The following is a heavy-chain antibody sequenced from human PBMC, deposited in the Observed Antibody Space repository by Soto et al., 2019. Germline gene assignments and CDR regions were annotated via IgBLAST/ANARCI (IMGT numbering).Heavy chain of an antibody. D-gene: IGHD2-2*02. CDR2: ITSSGGAT. V-gene: IGHV3-48*03. CDR1: GFGFSNYE. J-gene: IGHJ4*02. CDR3: ARGDCSTSCYIGY. Sequence: EVQLVESGGGLVQPGGSLRLSCAASGFGFSNYEMNWVRQAPGKGLEWVSYITSSGGATMYADSVKGRFTISRDNAKDSLYLQMNSLRVEDTAVYYCARGDCSTSCYIGYWGQGVLVTVSS.